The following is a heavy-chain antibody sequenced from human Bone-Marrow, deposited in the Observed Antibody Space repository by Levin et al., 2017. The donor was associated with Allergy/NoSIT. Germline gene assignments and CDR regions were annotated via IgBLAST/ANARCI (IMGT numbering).Heavy chain of an antibody. J-gene: IGHJ6*02. V-gene: IGHV4-31*03. D-gene: IGHD1-26*01. CDR2: IYYSGRT. CDR1: GGSINSGGYY. Sequence: SETLSLTCNVSGGSINSGGYYWNWIRQHPGTGLEWIGYIYYSGRTYYNPSLASRLDISIDTSKNQFSLRLNSVTAADTAVYYCARDSDYVYFGLDVWGQGTTVTVSS. CDR3: ARDSDYVYFGLDV.